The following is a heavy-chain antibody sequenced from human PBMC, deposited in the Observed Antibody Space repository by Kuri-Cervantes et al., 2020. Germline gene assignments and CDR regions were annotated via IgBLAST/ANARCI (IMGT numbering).Heavy chain of an antibody. D-gene: IGHD6-19*01. CDR1: GITFSSNS. V-gene: IGHV3-21*01. CDR3: ARVSGLKGRAFDI. CDR2: ISGSSSYI. J-gene: IGHJ3*02. Sequence: GESLKISCAASGITFSSNSMNWVRQAPGKGLKWVSSISGSSSYIYYADSVKGRFTISRDNAKNSRYLQMNSLRAEDTAMYYCARVSGLKGRAFDIWGQGTMVTVSS.